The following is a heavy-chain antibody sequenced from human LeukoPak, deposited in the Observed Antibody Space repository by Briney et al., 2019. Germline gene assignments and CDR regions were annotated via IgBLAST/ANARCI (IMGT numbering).Heavy chain of an antibody. CDR2: INHSGST. CDR1: GGSFSSYY. J-gene: IGHJ4*02. D-gene: IGHD5-12*01. CDR3: ARHMRVDVVATTGFGY. V-gene: IGHV4-34*01. Sequence: KPSETLSLTCAVYGGSFSSYYWSWIRQPPGKGLEWIGEINHSGSTNYNPSLKSRVTISVDTSKNQFSLKLSSVTAADTAVYYCARHMRVDVVATTGFGYWGQGTLVTVSS.